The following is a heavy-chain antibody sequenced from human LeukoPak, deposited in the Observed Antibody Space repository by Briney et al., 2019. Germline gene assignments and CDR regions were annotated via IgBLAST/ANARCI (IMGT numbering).Heavy chain of an antibody. CDR3: ARDLRTLDLFGELNY. V-gene: IGHV3-7*01. CDR2: IKQDGSEK. CDR1: GFTVSSHW. D-gene: IGHD3-10*02. J-gene: IGHJ4*02. Sequence: GGSLRLSCAASGFTVSSHWMSWVRQAPGKGLEWVANIKQDGSEKYYVESVKGRFTISTDNAKNSLYLQMNSLRAEDTAVYYCARDLRTLDLFGELNYWGQGTLVTVSS.